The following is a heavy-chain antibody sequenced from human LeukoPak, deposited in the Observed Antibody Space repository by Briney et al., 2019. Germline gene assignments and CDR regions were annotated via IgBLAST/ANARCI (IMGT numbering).Heavy chain of an antibody. Sequence: SETLSLTCTVSGGSISSYYWSWIRQPPGKGLEWIGYIYYSGSTNYNPSLKSRVTISVDTSKNQLSLKLSSVTAADTAVYYCARGNWLAAAFDIWGQGTMVTVSS. CDR2: IYYSGST. CDR1: GGSISSYY. J-gene: IGHJ3*02. D-gene: IGHD1-1*01. CDR3: ARGNWLAAAFDI. V-gene: IGHV4-59*01.